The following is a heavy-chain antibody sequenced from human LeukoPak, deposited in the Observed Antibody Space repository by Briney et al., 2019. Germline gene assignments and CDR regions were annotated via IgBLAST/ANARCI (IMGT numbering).Heavy chain of an antibody. CDR2: IRYDGSDK. Sequence: GGSLRLSCAASGFTFSSYGMHWVRQPPGKGQGWVPVIRYDGSDKYYSDSVKGRFTISRDNSKNTLYLQMDSLGVEDTAVYHCVRKSAHGDNAGHWGQGTLVTVSS. D-gene: IGHD4-17*01. J-gene: IGHJ4*02. CDR1: GFTFSSYG. CDR3: VRKSAHGDNAGH. V-gene: IGHV3-30*02.